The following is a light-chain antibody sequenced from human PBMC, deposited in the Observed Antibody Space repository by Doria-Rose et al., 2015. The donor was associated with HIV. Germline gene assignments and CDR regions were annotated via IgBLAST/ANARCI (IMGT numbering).Light chain of an antibody. CDR2: AAS. CDR3: QQYKSYPIT. Sequence: ILLPQSPSSLSASVGDRVTITCRASQDVNTYLAWFQQKPGKAPKSLIYAASSLQSGVPSKFRGSGSETDFTLTITSLQPEDFATYYCQQYKSYPITFGQGARLEIK. V-gene: IGKV1-16*02. J-gene: IGKJ5*01. CDR1: QDVNTY.